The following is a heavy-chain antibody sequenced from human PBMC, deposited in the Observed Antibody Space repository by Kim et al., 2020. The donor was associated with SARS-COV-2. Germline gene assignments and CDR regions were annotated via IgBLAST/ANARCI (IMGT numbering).Heavy chain of an antibody. CDR3: ARGDSSSSEAFDI. CDR2: IWYDGSNK. V-gene: IGHV3-33*01. CDR1: GFTFSSYG. D-gene: IGHD6-6*01. Sequence: GGSLRLSCAASGFTFSSYGTHWVRQAPGKGLEWVAVIWYDGSNKYYADSVKGRFTISRDNSKNTLYLQMNSLRAEDTAVYYCARGDSSSSEAFDIWGQGTMVTVSS. J-gene: IGHJ3*02.